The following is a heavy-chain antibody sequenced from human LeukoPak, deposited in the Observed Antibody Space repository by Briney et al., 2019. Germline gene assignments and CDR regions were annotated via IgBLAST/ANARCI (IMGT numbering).Heavy chain of an antibody. Sequence: GGSLRLSCAASGFTFSSYGMHWVRQAPGKGLEWVAVISYDGSNKYYADSVKGRFTISRDNSKNTLYLQMNSLRAEDTAVYYCAKDYFCSGGSCSLDYWGQGTLVTVSS. D-gene: IGHD2-15*01. CDR3: AKDYFCSGGSCSLDY. V-gene: IGHV3-30*18. J-gene: IGHJ4*02. CDR2: ISYDGSNK. CDR1: GFTFSSYG.